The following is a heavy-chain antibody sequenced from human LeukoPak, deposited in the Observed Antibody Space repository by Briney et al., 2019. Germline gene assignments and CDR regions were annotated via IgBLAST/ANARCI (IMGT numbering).Heavy chain of an antibody. D-gene: IGHD6-13*01. CDR1: GFTFSSYS. CDR2: ISSSSSYI. CDR3: SKPVGPLIAAAGLDY. Sequence: GGSLRLSCAASGFTFSSYSMNWVRQAPGKGLEWVSSISSSSSYIYYADSVKGRFTISRDNSKNTLYLQMNSLRAEDTAVYYCSKPVGPLIAAAGLDYWGQGTLVTVSS. V-gene: IGHV3-21*04. J-gene: IGHJ4*02.